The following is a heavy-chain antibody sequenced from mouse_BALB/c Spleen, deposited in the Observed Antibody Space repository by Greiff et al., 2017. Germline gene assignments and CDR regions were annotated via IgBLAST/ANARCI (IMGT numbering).Heavy chain of an antibody. J-gene: IGHJ3*01. CDR2: INPGNGNT. V-gene: IGHV14-1*02. CDR1: GFTMKDFY. Sequence: VQLQQSGAELVRPGAFVKLSCTASGFTMKDFYMHWVKQTPEQGLEWIACINPGNGNTIYDPTFKGKASITADKSSNTAYLQLSSRTSEDTAVYYCARDYRYDGGSLIAYWGQGTLVTVSA. CDR3: ARDYRYDGGSLIAY. D-gene: IGHD2-14*01.